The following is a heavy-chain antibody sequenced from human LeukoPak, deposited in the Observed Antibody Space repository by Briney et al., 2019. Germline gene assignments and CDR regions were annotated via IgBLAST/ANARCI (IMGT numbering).Heavy chain of an antibody. Sequence: GESLNIYCKASGYSFTTYWIGWVRQMPGKGLEWMGITFPGGSDTKYSPPFQGLVTMSADRSISTAYLQWNSLKASDTAMYYCVRHFHPAETTGGYFDLLGRGTLVTVSS. CDR1: GYSFTTYW. CDR2: TFPGGSDT. D-gene: IGHD4-17*01. CDR3: VRHFHPAETTGGYFDL. V-gene: IGHV5-51*01. J-gene: IGHJ2*01.